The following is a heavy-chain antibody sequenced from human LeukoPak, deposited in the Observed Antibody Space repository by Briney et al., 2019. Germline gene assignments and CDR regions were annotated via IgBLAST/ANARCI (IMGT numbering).Heavy chain of an antibody. Sequence: PGGSLRLSCEPSGFPFSSYWMLWVRQAPGKGLVWVSRISGDGTIKTYADFVRGRFIVSRDNTENILYLQMNSLKVEDTATYFCSRSQFDYWGQGVLVTVSS. CDR3: SRSQFDY. CDR2: ISGDGTIK. V-gene: IGHV3-74*03. CDR1: GFPFSSYW. J-gene: IGHJ4*02.